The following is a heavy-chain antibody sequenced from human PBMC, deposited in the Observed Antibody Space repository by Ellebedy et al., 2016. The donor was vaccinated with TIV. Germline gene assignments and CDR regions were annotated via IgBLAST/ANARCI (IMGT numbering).Heavy chain of an antibody. D-gene: IGHD2-2*01. Sequence: AASVKVSCKASGYTFTNYGISWVRQAPGQGLEWLAWINGYSGDTSNAPKLQGRLTMTTDTSTSTAYLELRSLTSDDTAVYYCARDQRAHCTSTTCLGYFDYWGLGTLVTVSS. CDR3: ARDQRAHCTSTTCLGYFDY. CDR1: GYTFTNYG. J-gene: IGHJ4*02. V-gene: IGHV1-18*01. CDR2: INGYSGDT.